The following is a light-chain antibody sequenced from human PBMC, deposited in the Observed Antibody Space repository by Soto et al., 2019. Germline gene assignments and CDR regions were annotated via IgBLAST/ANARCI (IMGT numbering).Light chain of an antibody. CDR2: DVS. V-gene: IGLV2-14*01. CDR3: SSYTSSSTLLYV. CDR1: SSDVGGYNY. Sequence: QSALTQPASVSGSPGQSITISCTGTSSDVGGYNYVSWYQQHPGKAPKLMIYDVSNRPSGVSNRFSGSKSGNTASLTISGLQAEDKADYYCSSYTSSSTLLYVFGTGTKLTV. J-gene: IGLJ1*01.